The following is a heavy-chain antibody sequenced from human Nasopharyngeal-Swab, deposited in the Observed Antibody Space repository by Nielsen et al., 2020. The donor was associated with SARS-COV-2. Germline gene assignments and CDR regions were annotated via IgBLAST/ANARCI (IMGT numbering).Heavy chain of an antibody. Sequence: WIRQPPGKGLEWVSSISSSSTYIYYADSVKGRFTISRDNTKNSLSLQMNSLRAEDTAVYYCARDGLGYDFWSAYFMDVWGQGTTVTVSS. CDR2: ISSSSTYI. J-gene: IGHJ6*02. CDR3: ARDGLGYDFWSAYFMDV. D-gene: IGHD3-3*01. V-gene: IGHV3-21*01.